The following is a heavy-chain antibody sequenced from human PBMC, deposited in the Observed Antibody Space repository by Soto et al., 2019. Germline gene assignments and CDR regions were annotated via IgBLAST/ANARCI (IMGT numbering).Heavy chain of an antibody. CDR1: GGTFSRYA. V-gene: IGHV1-69*13. D-gene: IGHD6-13*01. CDR3: AREDSSSWRWFDP. J-gene: IGHJ5*02. Sequence: SVKVSCKASGGTFSRYAVSWVRQTPGQGLEWMGGIIPIFGTANYAQKFQGRVTITADESTSTAYMELSSLRSEDTAVYYCAREDSSSWRWFDPWGQGTLVTVSS. CDR2: IIPIFGTA.